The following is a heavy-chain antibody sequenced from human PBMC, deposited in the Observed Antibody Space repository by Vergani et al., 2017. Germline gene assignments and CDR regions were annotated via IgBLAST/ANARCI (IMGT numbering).Heavy chain of an antibody. V-gene: IGHV3-49*04. J-gene: IGHJ3*02. Sequence: EVQLVESGGGLVKPGGSLRLSCAASGFTFSSYSMNWVRQAPGKGLEWVVGIRSKAYGQATIYAASVKGRFTISRDDSKSIAYLQMNNLQTEDTAMYYCVRDQVTMLRGSDALDIWGQGTMVTVSS. CDR2: IRSKAYGQAT. CDR3: VRDQVTMLRGSDALDI. D-gene: IGHD3-10*01. CDR1: GFTFSSYS.